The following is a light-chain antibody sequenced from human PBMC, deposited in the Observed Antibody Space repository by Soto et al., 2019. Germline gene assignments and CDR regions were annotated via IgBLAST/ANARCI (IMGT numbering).Light chain of an antibody. CDR2: EVS. Sequence: QSALTQPASVSGSPGQSITISCTGTSSDVGGYNYVSWYQQHPGKAPKLMIYEVSNRPSGVSNRFSGSKSGNTASLTISGLQAADEADYYCSSYTSSSSVVFGAGTKVTVL. CDR1: SSDVGGYNY. J-gene: IGLJ2*01. V-gene: IGLV2-14*01. CDR3: SSYTSSSSVV.